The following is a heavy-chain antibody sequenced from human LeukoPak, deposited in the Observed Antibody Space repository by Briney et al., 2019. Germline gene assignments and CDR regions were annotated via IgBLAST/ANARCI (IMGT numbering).Heavy chain of an antibody. CDR2: ISSSSSYI. CDR1: GFTFSSYS. D-gene: IGHD3-3*01. J-gene: IGHJ5*02. Sequence: GGSLRLSCAASGFTFSSYSMNWVRQTPGKGLEWVSSISSSSSYIYYADSVKGRFTISRDNAKNSLYLQMNSLRAEDTAVYYCARDSDDYNWFDPWGQGTLVTVSS. CDR3: ARDSDDYNWFDP. V-gene: IGHV3-21*01.